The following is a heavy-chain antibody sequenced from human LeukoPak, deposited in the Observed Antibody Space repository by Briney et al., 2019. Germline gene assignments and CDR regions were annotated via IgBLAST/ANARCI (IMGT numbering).Heavy chain of an antibody. CDR2: ILTDNGDT. V-gene: IGHV1-3*04. CDR3: ARDRVVGLAPFDP. J-gene: IGHJ5*02. D-gene: IGHD2-15*01. Sequence: ASVKVSCKASGYNFISYAMHWVRQAPGQRLEWMGWILTDNGDTKYSHYFLGRVTITRDTSANTAYMELSSLRSEDTAVYYCARDRVVGLAPFDPWGQGTLVTVSS. CDR1: GYNFISYA.